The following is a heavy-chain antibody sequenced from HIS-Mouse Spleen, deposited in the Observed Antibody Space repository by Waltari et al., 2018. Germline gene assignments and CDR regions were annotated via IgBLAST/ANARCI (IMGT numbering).Heavy chain of an antibody. CDR2: IYYSGRT. J-gene: IGHJ2*01. Sequence: QLQLQESGPGLVKPSETLSLTCTVSGGSISSSSYYWGWIRQPPGKGLEWIGSIYYSGRTYYTPSLRSRVTISVDTSKNQFSLKLSSVTAAATAVYYCAREIPYSSSWYDWYFDLWGRGTLVTVSS. CDR3: AREIPYSSSWYDWYFDL. D-gene: IGHD6-13*01. CDR1: GGSISSSSYY. V-gene: IGHV4-39*07.